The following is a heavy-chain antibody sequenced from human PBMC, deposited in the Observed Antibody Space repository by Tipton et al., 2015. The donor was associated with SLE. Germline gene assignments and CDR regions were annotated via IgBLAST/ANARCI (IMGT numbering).Heavy chain of an antibody. Sequence: QVQLVQSGAEVKKPGASVKVSCKASGYTFTSYDINWVRQATGQGLEWMGWMNPNSGNTGYAQKFQGRVTITTDESTSTAYMELSSLRSEDTAVYYCARESGSHYDFWSGYRNWFDPWGQGTLVTVSS. CDR3: ARESGSHYDFWSGYRNWFDP. CDR1: GYTFTSYD. J-gene: IGHJ5*02. V-gene: IGHV1-8*03. D-gene: IGHD3-3*01. CDR2: MNPNSGNT.